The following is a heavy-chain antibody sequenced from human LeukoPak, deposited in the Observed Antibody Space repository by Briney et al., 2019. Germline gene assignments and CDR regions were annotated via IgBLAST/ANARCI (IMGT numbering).Heavy chain of an antibody. CDR2: INPNSGGS. D-gene: IGHD5-12*01. Sequence: ASVKVSCKTSGYTFTGYYIHWLRQAPGQGLEWMGWINPNSGGSDYAQKFQGRVTMTRDTSVSTAYMELSSLRSEDTAVYYCARDSGYDSGSVTYVDYWGQGTLVTVSS. J-gene: IGHJ4*02. CDR1: GYTFTGYY. V-gene: IGHV1-2*02. CDR3: ARDSGYDSGSVTYVDY.